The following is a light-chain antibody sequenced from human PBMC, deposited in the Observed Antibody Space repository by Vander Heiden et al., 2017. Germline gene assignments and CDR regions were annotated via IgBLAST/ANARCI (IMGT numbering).Light chain of an antibody. V-gene: IGKV1-39*01. CDR3: QQCDSTPRT. CDR2: AAS. Sequence: DVQMTQSPTALSASVGDRVTITCRASQSIISYLNWYQQKPGKAPKLLIYAASSLQSGVPSRFSGSGSGTDFTLTISSLQPEDFATYYCQQCDSTPRTFGQGTRLEIK. J-gene: IGKJ2*01. CDR1: QSIISY.